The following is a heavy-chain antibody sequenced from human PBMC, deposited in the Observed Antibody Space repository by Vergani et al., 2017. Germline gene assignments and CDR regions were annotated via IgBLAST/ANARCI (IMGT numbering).Heavy chain of an antibody. V-gene: IGHV3-30*02. Sequence: QVQLVESGGGVVQPGGSLRLSCAASGFTFSSYGMHWVRQAPGKGLEWVAFIRYDGSNKYYADSVKGRFTISRDNSKNTLYLQMNSLRAEDTAVYYCAKDQDASNYYYGSVSFDYWGQGTLVTVSS. D-gene: IGHD3-10*01. J-gene: IGHJ4*02. CDR2: IRYDGSNK. CDR1: GFTFSSYG. CDR3: AKDQDASNYYYGSVSFDY.